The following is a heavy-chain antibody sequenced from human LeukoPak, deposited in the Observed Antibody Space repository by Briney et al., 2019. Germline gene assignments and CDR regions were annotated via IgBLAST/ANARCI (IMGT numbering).Heavy chain of an antibody. CDR1: GYTFTSYG. D-gene: IGHD3-22*01. CDR3: ARFLARNYYDSSGYYGDY. J-gene: IGHJ4*02. Sequence: ASVKVSCKASGYTFTSYGIRWVRQAPGQGLEWMGWISAYNGNTNYAQKLQGRVTMTTDTSTSTAYMELRSLRSDDTAVYYCARFLARNYYDSSGYYGDYWGQGTLVTVSS. V-gene: IGHV1-18*01. CDR2: ISAYNGNT.